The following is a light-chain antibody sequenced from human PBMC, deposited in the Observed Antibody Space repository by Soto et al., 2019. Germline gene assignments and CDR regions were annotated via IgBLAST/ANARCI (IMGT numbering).Light chain of an antibody. CDR1: ESVASNY. CDR3: QQYGSSPWT. V-gene: IGKV3-20*01. CDR2: GAS. Sequence: EIVLTQSPATLSLSPVEVATLSFMASESVASNYLAWYQQKPGQAPRLLFYGASIRATGIPDRFSGSGSGTDFTLTLTRLQPEDFAVHYCQQYGSSPWTSGQGTKVDI. J-gene: IGKJ1*01.